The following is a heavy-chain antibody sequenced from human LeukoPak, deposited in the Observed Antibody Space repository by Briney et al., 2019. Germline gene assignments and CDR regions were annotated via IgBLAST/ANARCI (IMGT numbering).Heavy chain of an antibody. D-gene: IGHD2-15*01. CDR2: IYSGGST. V-gene: IGHV3-53*01. CDR3: AKDRPYCSGGSCPFDY. CDR1: GFTVSSNY. J-gene: IGHJ4*02. Sequence: PGGSLRLSCAASGFTVSSNYMSWVRQAPGKGLEWVSVIYSGGSTYYADSVKGRFTISRDNSKNTLYLQMNSLRAEDTAVYYCAKDRPYCSGGSCPFDYWGQGTLVTVSS.